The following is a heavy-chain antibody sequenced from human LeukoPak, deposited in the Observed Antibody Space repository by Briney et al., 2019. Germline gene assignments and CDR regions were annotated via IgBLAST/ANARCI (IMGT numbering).Heavy chain of an antibody. CDR2: MNPNSGNT. D-gene: IGHD3-3*01. Sequence: ASVKVSCKASGYTFTSYDINWVRQATGQGLEWMGWMNPNSGNTGYAQKFQGRVTITRSTSISTAYMELSSLRSEDTAVYYCARAPRYDFWSGYPSDYYYYMDVWGKGTTVTVSS. CDR1: GYTFTSYD. J-gene: IGHJ6*03. V-gene: IGHV1-8*03. CDR3: ARAPRYDFWSGYPSDYYYYMDV.